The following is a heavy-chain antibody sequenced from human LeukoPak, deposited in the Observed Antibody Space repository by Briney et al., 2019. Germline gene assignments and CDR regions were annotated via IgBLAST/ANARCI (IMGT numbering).Heavy chain of an antibody. V-gene: IGHV1-2*02. CDR1: GYTFTGYY. J-gene: IGHJ3*02. D-gene: IGHD5-18*01. CDR3: ARVDTASDAFDI. Sequence: ASVKVSCKASGYTFTGYYMHWARQAPGQGLEWMGWINPNSGGTNYAQKFQGRVTMTRDTSISTAYMELSRLRSDDTAVYYCARVDTASDAFDIWGQGTMVTVSS. CDR2: INPNSGGT.